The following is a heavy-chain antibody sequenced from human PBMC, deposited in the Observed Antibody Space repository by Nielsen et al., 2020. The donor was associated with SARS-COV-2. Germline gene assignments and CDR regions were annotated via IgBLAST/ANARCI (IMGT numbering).Heavy chain of an antibody. J-gene: IGHJ4*02. D-gene: IGHD4-17*01. V-gene: IGHV3-33*06. Sequence: GESLKISCAASGFTFSSYGMHWVRQAPGKGLEWVAVIWYDGSNKYYADSVKGRFTISRDNSKNTLYLQMNSLRAEDTAVYYCAKAVGLRHIDYWGQGTLVTVSS. CDR2: IWYDGSNK. CDR3: AKAVGLRHIDY. CDR1: GFTFSSYG.